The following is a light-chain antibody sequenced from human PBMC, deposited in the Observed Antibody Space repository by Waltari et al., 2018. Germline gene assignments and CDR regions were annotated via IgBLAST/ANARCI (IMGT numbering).Light chain of an antibody. CDR1: TSDVGNYNL. J-gene: IGLJ1*01. CDR3: CSYAGSGTYV. Sequence: QSALTQPASVSGTPGQSITISCTGTTSDVGNYNLVSWYQHHPGEAPKPMICEVIKRPSGVSNRFSGSKSGNTASLTIAGLQAEDEADYYCCSYAGSGTYVFGTGTKVTVL. CDR2: EVI. V-gene: IGLV2-23*02.